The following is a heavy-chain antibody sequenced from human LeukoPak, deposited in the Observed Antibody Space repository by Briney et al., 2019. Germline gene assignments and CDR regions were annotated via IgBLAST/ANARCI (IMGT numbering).Heavy chain of an antibody. J-gene: IGHJ6*02. CDR1: GFTFSSYG. CDR3: ARARLLWFGELFAGAVGAYGMDV. Sequence: KPGGSLRLSCAASGFTFSSYGMHWVRQPPGKGLEWIGEINHSGSTNYNPSLKSRVTISVDTSKNQFSLKLSSVTAADTAVYYCARARLLWFGELFAGAVGAYGMDVWGQGTTVTVSS. CDR2: INHSGST. D-gene: IGHD3-10*01. V-gene: IGHV4-34*01.